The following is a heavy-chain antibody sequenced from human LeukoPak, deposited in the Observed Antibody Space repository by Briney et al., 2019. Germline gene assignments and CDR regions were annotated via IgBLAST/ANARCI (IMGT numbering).Heavy chain of an antibody. CDR3: ARGPTTVTTPWFFAAPWVYDAFDI. Sequence: GGSLRLSCAASGFTFSSYGMHWVRQAPGKGLEWVAFIRYDGGNKYYADSVKGRFTISRDNSKNTLYLQMNSLRAEDTAVYYCARGPTTVTTPWFFAAPWVYDAFDIWGQGTMVTVSS. J-gene: IGHJ3*02. CDR2: IRYDGGNK. V-gene: IGHV3-30*02. CDR1: GFTFSSYG. D-gene: IGHD4-17*01.